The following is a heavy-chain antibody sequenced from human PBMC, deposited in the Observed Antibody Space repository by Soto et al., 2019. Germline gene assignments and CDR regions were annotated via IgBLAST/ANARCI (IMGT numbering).Heavy chain of an antibody. Sequence: SETLSLTCAVYGGSFSGYYWSWIRQPPGKGLEWIGEINHSGSTNYNPSLKSRVTISVDTSKNQFSLKLSSVTAADTAVYYCARGEEQLPTRNYNWFDPWGQGTLVTVSS. J-gene: IGHJ5*02. CDR1: GGSFSGYY. CDR3: ARGEEQLPTRNYNWFDP. CDR2: INHSGST. D-gene: IGHD6-6*01. V-gene: IGHV4-34*01.